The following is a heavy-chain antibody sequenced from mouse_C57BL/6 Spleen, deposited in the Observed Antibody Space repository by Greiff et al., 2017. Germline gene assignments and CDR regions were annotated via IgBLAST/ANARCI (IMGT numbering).Heavy chain of an antibody. CDR1: GFTFSSYG. CDR3: ARQRDYGSSLYYFDY. D-gene: IGHD1-1*01. V-gene: IGHV5-6*01. Sequence: EVKLVESGGDLVKPGGSLKLSCAASGFTFSSYGMSWVRQTPDKRLEWVATISSGGSYTYYPDSVKGRFTISRDNAKNTLYLQMSSLKSEDTAMYYCARQRDYGSSLYYFDYWGQGTTLTVSS. J-gene: IGHJ2*01. CDR2: ISSGGSYT.